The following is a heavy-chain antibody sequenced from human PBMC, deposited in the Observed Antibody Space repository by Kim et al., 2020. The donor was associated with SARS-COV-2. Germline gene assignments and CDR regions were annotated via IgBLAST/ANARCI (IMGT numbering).Heavy chain of an antibody. CDR3: TRDRYDIFTGSSFDY. Sequence: GGSLRLSCAASGFTFSSYWLHWVRQAPGQGLVWVSRINTDGSSTYYADSVRGRFTISRDNAKNTLYLQMNSLRAEDTAVYYCTRDRYDIFTGSSFDYWGQGGLVTVSS. V-gene: IGHV3-74*01. D-gene: IGHD3-9*01. J-gene: IGHJ4*02. CDR2: INTDGSST. CDR1: GFTFSSYW.